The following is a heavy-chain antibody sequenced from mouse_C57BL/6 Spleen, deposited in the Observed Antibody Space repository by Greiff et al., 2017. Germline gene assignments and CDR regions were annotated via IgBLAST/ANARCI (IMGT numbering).Heavy chain of an antibody. J-gene: IGHJ2*01. D-gene: IGHD3-2*02. CDR1: GFTFSSYG. Sequence: DVHLVESGGDLVKPGGSLKLSCAASGFTFSSYGMSWVRQTPDKRLEWVATISSGGSYTYYPDSVKGRFTISRDNAKNTLYLQMSSLKSEDTAMYYCARDLRLFDYWGQGTTLTVSS. CDR2: ISSGGSYT. V-gene: IGHV5-6*01. CDR3: ARDLRLFDY.